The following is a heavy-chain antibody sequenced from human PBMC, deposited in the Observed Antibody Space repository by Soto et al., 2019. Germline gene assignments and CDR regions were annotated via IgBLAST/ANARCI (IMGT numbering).Heavy chain of an antibody. Sequence: PGGSLRLSCAASGFTFGASNLQWVRQASGKGLEWLGRIGSKGETYATTYAASVKGRFTISRDDSKKTAYLQMNSLRAEDTAVYYCAKGHYYSGSEIYYLSLDYWGQGTLVTVSS. D-gene: IGHD3-10*01. CDR3: AKGHYYSGSEIYYLSLDY. CDR1: GFTFGASN. J-gene: IGHJ4*02. CDR2: IGSKGETYAT. V-gene: IGHV3-73*01.